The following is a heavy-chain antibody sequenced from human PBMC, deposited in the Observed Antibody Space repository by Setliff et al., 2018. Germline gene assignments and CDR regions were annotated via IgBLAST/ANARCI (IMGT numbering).Heavy chain of an antibody. J-gene: IGHJ2*01. Sequence: PSETLSLTCTVSGGSISSSSYYWGWIRQPPGKGLEWIGSIYYSGSTYYNPSLKSRVTISVDTSKNQFSLKRSSVTAVDTAVYYCARNPTENYWYFDLWGRGTLVTVSS. CDR3: ARNPTENYWYFDL. CDR2: IYYSGST. CDR1: GGSISSSSYY. V-gene: IGHV4-39*07. D-gene: IGHD2-21*02.